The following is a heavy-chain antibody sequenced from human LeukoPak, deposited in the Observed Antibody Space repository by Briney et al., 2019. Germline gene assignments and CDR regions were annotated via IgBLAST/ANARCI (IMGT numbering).Heavy chain of an antibody. CDR3: ARRSYDILTGYYYYYYYYYMDV. CDR2: IYTSGST. V-gene: IGHV4-4*07. Sequence: SETLSLTCTVSGGSISSYYWSWIRQPAGKGLEWIGHIYTSGSTNYNPSLKSRVTMSVDTSKNQFSLKLSSVTAADTAVYYCARRSYDILTGYYYYYYYYYMDVWGKGTTVTISS. CDR1: GGSISSYY. D-gene: IGHD3-9*01. J-gene: IGHJ6*03.